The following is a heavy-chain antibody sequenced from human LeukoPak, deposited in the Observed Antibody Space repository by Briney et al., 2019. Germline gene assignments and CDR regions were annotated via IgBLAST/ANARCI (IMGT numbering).Heavy chain of an antibody. CDR1: GDSISSGGYY. Sequence: PSETLSLTCTVSGDSISSGGYYWSWIRQHPGNGLEWIGYIYYSGSTYYTPSLKSRATISLDTSKNQFSLHLNSATAADTAVYYCARWYSSGWTRYFDYWGQGTLVTVSS. D-gene: IGHD6-19*01. CDR3: ARWYSSGWTRYFDY. J-gene: IGHJ4*02. V-gene: IGHV4-31*03. CDR2: IYYSGST.